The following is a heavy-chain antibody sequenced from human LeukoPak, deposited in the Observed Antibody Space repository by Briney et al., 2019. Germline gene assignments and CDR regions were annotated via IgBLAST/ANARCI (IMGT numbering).Heavy chain of an antibody. V-gene: IGHV3-7*01. Sequence: PGGSLRLSCAASGFTFINYWMSWVRQAPGKGLEWVANIKQDGSEKYYVDSVKGRFTISRDNAKNSLYLQMDSLRVEDTAVYYCARDVDYANPRHDYWGQGTLVTVSS. CDR2: IKQDGSEK. D-gene: IGHD4/OR15-4a*01. CDR3: ARDVDYANPRHDY. CDR1: GFTFINYW. J-gene: IGHJ4*02.